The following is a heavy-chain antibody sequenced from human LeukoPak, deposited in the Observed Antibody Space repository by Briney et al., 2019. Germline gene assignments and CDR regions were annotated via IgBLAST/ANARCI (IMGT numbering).Heavy chain of an antibody. V-gene: IGHV3-21*01. CDR1: GFTFSSHS. CDR2: ISTSSSYI. CDR3: ARGGIADAFDI. D-gene: IGHD2-21*01. J-gene: IGHJ3*02. Sequence: GGSLRLSCAASGFTFSSHSMNWVRQAPGKGLEWVSSISTSSSYIYYADSVKGRFTISRDNAKNSLYLQMNSLRAEDMAVYYCARGGIADAFDIWGQGTMVTVSS.